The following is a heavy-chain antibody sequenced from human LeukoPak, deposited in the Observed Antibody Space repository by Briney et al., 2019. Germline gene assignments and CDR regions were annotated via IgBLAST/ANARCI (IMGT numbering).Heavy chain of an antibody. Sequence: SVKVSCKASGGTFSSYAISWVRQAPGQGLEWMGGIIPIFGTANYAQKFQGRVTITADESTSTAYMELSSLRSEDTAVYYRARCRRHSSGYYYLFDYWGQGTLVTVSS. D-gene: IGHD3-22*01. CDR2: IIPIFGTA. V-gene: IGHV1-69*13. J-gene: IGHJ4*02. CDR3: ARCRRHSSGYYYLFDY. CDR1: GGTFSSYA.